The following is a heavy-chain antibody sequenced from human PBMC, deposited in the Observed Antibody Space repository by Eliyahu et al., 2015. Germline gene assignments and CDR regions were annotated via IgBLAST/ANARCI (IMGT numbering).Heavy chain of an antibody. V-gene: IGHV3-23*04. CDR1: GFTFSSXX. Sequence: EVQLVESGGGLVQPGGSLRLSCAASGFTFSSXXRSWVRQAPGKGLEWVSAISGSGGSTYYADSVKGRFTISRDNSKNTLYLQMNSLRAEDTAVYYCAKDWYDFWSGSTSLSGGYWGQGTLVTVSS. CDR3: AKDWYDFWSGSTSLSGGY. J-gene: IGHJ4*02. D-gene: IGHD3-3*01. CDR2: ISGSGGST.